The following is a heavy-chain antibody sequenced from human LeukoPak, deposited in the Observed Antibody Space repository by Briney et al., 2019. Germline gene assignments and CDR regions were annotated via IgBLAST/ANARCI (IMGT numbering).Heavy chain of an antibody. CDR3: ARGTRSGVY. D-gene: IGHD3-10*01. Sequence: GGSLSLSCAASGFTVSSNYMSWVRQAPGKGLEWVSVIYSGGSTYYADSVKGRFTISRDNSKNTLYLQMNSLRAEDTAVYYCARGTRSGVYWGQGTLVTVSS. CDR2: IYSGGST. J-gene: IGHJ4*02. CDR1: GFTVSSNY. V-gene: IGHV3-53*01.